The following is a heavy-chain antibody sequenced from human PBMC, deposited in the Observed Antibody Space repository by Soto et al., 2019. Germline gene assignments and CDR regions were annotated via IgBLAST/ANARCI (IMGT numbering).Heavy chain of an antibody. CDR1: GYTFTSYG. J-gene: IGHJ4*02. V-gene: IGHV1-18*01. CDR3: ARGRYGDY. D-gene: IGHD1-1*01. CDR2: ISAHNGNT. Sequence: QVHLVQSGAEVKKPGASVKVSCKASGYTFTSYGITWVRQAPGQGLEWMGWISAHNGNTDYAQKLQGRVIVTRDTSTSTAYRELRSMIADDTAVDYCARGRYGDYWGQGARVNVSS.